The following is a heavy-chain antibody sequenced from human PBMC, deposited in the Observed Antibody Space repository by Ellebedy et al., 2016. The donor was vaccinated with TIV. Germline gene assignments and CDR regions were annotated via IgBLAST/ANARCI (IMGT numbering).Heavy chain of an antibody. CDR3: ARVLYGYDGMDV. J-gene: IGHJ6*02. CDR1: GGSISTYYNSHY. V-gene: IGHV4-59*11. CDR2: IHYTGST. D-gene: IGHD2-8*01. Sequence: SETLSLTCNVSGGSISTYYNSHYWSWFRQPPGKGLEWIGYIHYTGSTNYNPSLKSRVTRSVDRAKSQFSLRLTSVTAADTAVYYCARVLYGYDGMDVWGQGTTVTVSS.